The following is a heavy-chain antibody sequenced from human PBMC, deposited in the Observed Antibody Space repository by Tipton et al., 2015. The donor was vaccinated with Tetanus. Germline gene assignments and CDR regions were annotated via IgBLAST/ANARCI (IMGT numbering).Heavy chain of an antibody. CDR1: GGSISSYY. Sequence: TLSLTCTVSGGSISSYYWSWIRQPPGKGLEWIGYIYYSGSTNYNPSLKSRVTISVDTSKNQFSLKLSSVTAADTAVYYCARVRRGCSGGGCYSSFDPWGQGARSLCPQ. CDR3: ARVRRGCSGGGCYSSFDP. D-gene: IGHD2-15*01. CDR2: IYYSGST. J-gene: IGHJ5*02. V-gene: IGHV4-59*01.